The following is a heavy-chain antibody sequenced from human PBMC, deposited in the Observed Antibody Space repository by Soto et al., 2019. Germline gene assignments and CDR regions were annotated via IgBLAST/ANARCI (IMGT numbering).Heavy chain of an antibody. CDR3: VRGASGRYYMDV. Sequence: EVQLVESGGGLVQPGGSLRLSCAASGFTFSSYWIHWVRQGPGKGLVWVSRINTDASRTNYADSVKGRFTISRDNAKTTVYLQVNSLRDEDTALYFCVRGASGRYYMDVWGKGTTVTVSS. V-gene: IGHV3-74*01. D-gene: IGHD3-10*01. CDR2: INTDASRT. J-gene: IGHJ6*03. CDR1: GFTFSSYW.